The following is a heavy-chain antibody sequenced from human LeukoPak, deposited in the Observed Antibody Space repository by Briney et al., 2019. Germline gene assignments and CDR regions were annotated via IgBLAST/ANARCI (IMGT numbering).Heavy chain of an antibody. CDR3: ASMDIIVVPAARDYMDV. CDR2: IYYSGST. V-gene: IGHV4-30-4*08. D-gene: IGHD2-2*03. J-gene: IGHJ6*03. CDR1: GGSISSGDYY. Sequence: SETLSLTCTVSGGSISSGDYYWSWIRQPPGKGLEWIGYIYYSGSTYYNPSLKSRVTISVDTSKNQFSLKLSSVTAADTAVYYCASMDIIVVPAARDYMDVWGKGTTVTVSS.